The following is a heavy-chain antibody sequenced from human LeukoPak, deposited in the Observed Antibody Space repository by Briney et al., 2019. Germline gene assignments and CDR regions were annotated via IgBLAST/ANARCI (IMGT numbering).Heavy chain of an antibody. CDR2: ISSSSNYI. Sequence: GGSVRLSCAASGFTFSAYSMNWVRQAPGEGLEWLSSISSSSNYIYHENSVKGRFTISRDNAKNSLYLQMNSLRAEDTAVYYCARVVYGSPYYYYYMDVWGKGTTVTVSS. V-gene: IGHV3-21*01. CDR1: GFTFSAYS. CDR3: ARVVYGSPYYYYYMDV. D-gene: IGHD2-8*01. J-gene: IGHJ6*03.